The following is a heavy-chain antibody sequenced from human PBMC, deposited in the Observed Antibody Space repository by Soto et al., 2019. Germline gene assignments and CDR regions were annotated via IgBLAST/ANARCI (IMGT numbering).Heavy chain of an antibody. V-gene: IGHV1-18*04. D-gene: IGHD3-3*01. CDR3: ARVQERFLEWLYIPYYYYGMDV. J-gene: IGHJ6*02. CDR1: GYTFTSYG. CDR2: ISAYNGNT. Sequence: ASVKVSCKASGYTFTSYGISCVLQSPVQGLDWMGWISAYNGNTNYAQKLQGRVTMTTDTSTSTAYMELRSLRSDDTAVYYCARVQERFLEWLYIPYYYYGMDVWGQGTTVTVSS.